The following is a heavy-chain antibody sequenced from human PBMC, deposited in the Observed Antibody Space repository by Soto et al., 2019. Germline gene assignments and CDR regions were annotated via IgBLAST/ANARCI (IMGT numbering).Heavy chain of an antibody. D-gene: IGHD2-21*02. CDR2: INAVNGNT. CDR1: GYTFTSYA. J-gene: IGHJ4*02. Sequence: ASVKVSCKASGYTFTSYAMHWMRQAPGQRLEWMGWINAVNGNTKYSQKFQGRVTITRDTSASTAYMELSSLRFEDTAVYYCARSIVVVTALDYWGQGTLVTVS. CDR3: ARSIVVVTALDY. V-gene: IGHV1-3*01.